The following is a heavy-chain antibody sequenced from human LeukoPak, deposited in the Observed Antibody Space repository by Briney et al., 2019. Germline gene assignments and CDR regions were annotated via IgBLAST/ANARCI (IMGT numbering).Heavy chain of an antibody. V-gene: IGHV3-23*01. CDR2: ISVSGADI. J-gene: IGHJ3*01. CDR3: AKVDSSGWYPDDAFDV. CDR1: GFSFSSYA. D-gene: IGHD6-19*01. Sequence: PGGSLRLSCAASGFSFSSYAMSWVRQAPGKGLEWVSSISVSGADICYADSVKGRFTTSRDKSKNTLYLQMTSLRAEDTAVYYCAKVDSSGWYPDDAFDVWGQGTTVTVS.